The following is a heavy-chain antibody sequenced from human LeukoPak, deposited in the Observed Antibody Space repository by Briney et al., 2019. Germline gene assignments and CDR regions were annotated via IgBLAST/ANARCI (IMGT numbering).Heavy chain of an antibody. J-gene: IGHJ4*02. CDR2: ISYDGGYN. D-gene: IGHD3-9*01. Sequence: GRSLRLSCAVSGITFSSYAMHWVRQPPGKGLEWVAVISYDGGYNNYAQSVRGRFTISRDNSKNTLYLQMNSLRDEDTGVYFRARELTETGPDRKFDYWGQGSLVTVTS. CDR1: GITFSSYA. V-gene: IGHV3-30-3*01. CDR3: ARELTETGPDRKFDY.